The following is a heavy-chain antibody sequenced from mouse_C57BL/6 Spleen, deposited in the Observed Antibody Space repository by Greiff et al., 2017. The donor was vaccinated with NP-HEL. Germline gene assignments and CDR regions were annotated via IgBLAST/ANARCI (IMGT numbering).Heavy chain of an antibody. J-gene: IGHJ3*01. CDR1: GYTFTSYG. CDR2: IYPRSGNT. CDR3: VGDDCDVLFAY. D-gene: IGHD2-4*01. Sequence: QVQLQQSGAELVRPGASVKLSCKASGYTFTSYGISWVKQRTGQGLEWIGEIYPRSGNTYYNEKFKGKATLTADKSSSTAYMELRSLTSEDSAVSFCVGDDCDVLFAYWGQGTLVTVSA. V-gene: IGHV1-81*01.